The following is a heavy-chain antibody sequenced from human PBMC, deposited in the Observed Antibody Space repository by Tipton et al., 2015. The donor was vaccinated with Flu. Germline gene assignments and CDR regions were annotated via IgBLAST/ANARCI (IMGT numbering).Heavy chain of an antibody. Sequence: QLVQSGAEVKKPGASVKVSCKASGYTFTGYYMHWVRQAPGQGLKWMGWINPNSGGTNYAQKFQGRVTMTRDTSISTAYMELSRLRSDDTAVYYCARDRYYYDSSGPDAFDIWGQGTMVTVSS. CDR2: INPNSGGT. CDR1: GYTFTGYY. CDR3: ARDRYYYDSSGPDAFDI. V-gene: IGHV1-2*02. D-gene: IGHD3-22*01. J-gene: IGHJ3*02.